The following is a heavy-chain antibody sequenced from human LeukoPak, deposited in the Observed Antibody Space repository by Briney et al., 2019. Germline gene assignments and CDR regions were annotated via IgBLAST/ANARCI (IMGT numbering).Heavy chain of an antibody. CDR1: VYAFTGYY. J-gene: IGHJ4*02. CDR2: INPNSGGT. D-gene: IGHD6-13*01. CDR3: ASIAAADRSADY. V-gene: IGHV1-2*02. Sequence: GASVKVSRTASVYAFTGYYMHCVRQAPGQGLEWMGWINPNSGGTNYAQKFQGRVTMTRDTSISTAYMELSRLRSDDTAVYYCASIAAADRSADYWGQGTLVTVSS.